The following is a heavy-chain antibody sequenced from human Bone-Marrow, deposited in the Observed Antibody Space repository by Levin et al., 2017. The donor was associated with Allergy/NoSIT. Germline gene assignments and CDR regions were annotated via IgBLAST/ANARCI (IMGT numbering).Heavy chain of an antibody. CDR3: ARGDTMVRGVIISPSAVDY. V-gene: IGHV3-13*01. Sequence: GESLKISCAASGFTFSSYDMHWVRQATGKGLEWVSAIGTAGDTYYPGSVKGRFTISRENAKNSLYLQMNSLRAGDTAVYYCARGDTMVRGVIISPSAVDYWGQGTLVTVSS. CDR2: IGTAGDT. CDR1: GFTFSSYD. D-gene: IGHD3-10*01. J-gene: IGHJ4*02.